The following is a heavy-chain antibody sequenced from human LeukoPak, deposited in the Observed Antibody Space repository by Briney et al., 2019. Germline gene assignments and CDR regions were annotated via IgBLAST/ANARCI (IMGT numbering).Heavy chain of an antibody. V-gene: IGHV4-34*01. CDR1: GGSFSGYY. J-gene: IGHJ5*02. D-gene: IGHD3-10*01. Sequence: SETLSLTCAVYGGSFSGYYWSWIRQPPGKGLEWIGEINHSGSTNYNPSLKSRVTISVDTSKNQFSLKLSSVTAADTAVYYCARGLMIRGVLNWFDPWGQGTLVTVSS. CDR3: ARGLMIRGVLNWFDP. CDR2: INHSGST.